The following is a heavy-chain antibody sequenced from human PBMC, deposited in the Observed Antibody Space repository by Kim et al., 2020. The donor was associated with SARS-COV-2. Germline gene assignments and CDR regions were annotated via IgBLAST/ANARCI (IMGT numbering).Heavy chain of an antibody. Sequence: YNPSLKSRVTLSVDTSKNQFSLKLSSVTAADTAVYYCARPRYNWNYFFDYWGQGTLVTVSS. D-gene: IGHD1-7*01. V-gene: IGHV4-39*01. CDR3: ARPRYNWNYFFDY. J-gene: IGHJ4*02.